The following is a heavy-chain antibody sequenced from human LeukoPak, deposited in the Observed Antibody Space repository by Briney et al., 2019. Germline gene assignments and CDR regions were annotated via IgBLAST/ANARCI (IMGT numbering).Heavy chain of an antibody. J-gene: IGHJ3*02. CDR2: IKQDGSEK. CDR3: ARDHDYVWGSYRLDAFDI. D-gene: IGHD3-16*02. CDR1: GFTFSSYW. V-gene: IGHV3-7*01. Sequence: PGGSLRLSCAASGFTFSSYWMSWVRQAPGKGLEWVANIKQDGSEKYYVDSVKGRFTISRDNAKNSLYLQMNSLRAEDTAVYYCARDHDYVWGSYRLDAFDIWGQGTMVTVSS.